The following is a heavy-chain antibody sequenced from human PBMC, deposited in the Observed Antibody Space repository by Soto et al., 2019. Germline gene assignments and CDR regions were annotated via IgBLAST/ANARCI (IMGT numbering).Heavy chain of an antibody. Sequence: SETLSLTCSVSGGSISSGYWTWIRQPPGKGLEWIGYIYYGGSINYNPSLKSRVIISVDTAKNQFSLRLSSVTAADTAVYYCARLNGYCVSTNCHGYYGMDVRGHGTTVTVSS. J-gene: IGHJ6*02. D-gene: IGHD2-2*03. CDR2: IYYGGSI. V-gene: IGHV4-59*12. CDR1: GGSISSGY. CDR3: ARLNGYCVSTNCHGYYGMDV.